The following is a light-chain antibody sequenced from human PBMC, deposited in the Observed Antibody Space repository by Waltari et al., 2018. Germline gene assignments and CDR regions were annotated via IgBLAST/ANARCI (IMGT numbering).Light chain of an antibody. CDR2: GAS. Sequence: EIVLTQSPGTLSLSQGERATLSCRASQRVTSISLSWYQQKPGQAPRLLIYGASNRSTGIPDRFSGSGSVTDFTLTISRLEPEDFAVYYCQQYDGIVLTFGGGTKVEI. J-gene: IGKJ4*01. V-gene: IGKV3-20*01. CDR3: QQYDGIVLT. CDR1: QRVTSIS.